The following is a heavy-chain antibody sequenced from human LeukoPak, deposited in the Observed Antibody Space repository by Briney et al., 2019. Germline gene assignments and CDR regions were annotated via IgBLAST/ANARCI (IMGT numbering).Heavy chain of an antibody. CDR2: IIPIFGTA. Sequence: SVKVSCTASGGTFSSYAISWVRQAPGQGLGWMGGIIPIFGTANYAQKFQGRVTITADESTSTAYMELSSLRSEDTAVYYCASSSLTGGSTYYFDYWGQGTLVTVSS. CDR3: ASSSLTGGSTYYFDY. V-gene: IGHV1-69*13. CDR1: GGTFSSYA. J-gene: IGHJ4*02. D-gene: IGHD6-13*01.